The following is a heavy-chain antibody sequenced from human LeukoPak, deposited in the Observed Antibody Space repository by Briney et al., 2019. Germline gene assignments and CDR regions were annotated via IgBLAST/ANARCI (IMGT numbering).Heavy chain of an antibody. CDR3: ARLGLYDGYTRDS. D-gene: IGHD5-24*01. V-gene: IGHV4-59*08. Sequence: PSETLSLTCSVSGASVTGTYWSWVRQTPGKGLEWIAYAYYGGTTEYNPSLKSRATISVDTSKNHFSLDLRSVTAADTAVYFCARLGLYDGYTRDSWGQGTLVTVSS. CDR1: GASVTGTY. J-gene: IGHJ4*02. CDR2: AYYGGTT.